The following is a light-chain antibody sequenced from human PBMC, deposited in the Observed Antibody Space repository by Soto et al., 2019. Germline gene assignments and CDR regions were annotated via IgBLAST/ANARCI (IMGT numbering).Light chain of an antibody. CDR2: EVN. CDR3: SSYAGSSNV. Sequence: QSVLTQPPAASGCPGQSVAISCTGTSRDGGGYNYVSWYKQHPGKAPKLMSYEVNQRPSAVPDRFSGSKSGNTASLTVSGLPAEAEAAYYCSSYAGSSNVFGTGTKVTVL. J-gene: IGLJ1*01. CDR1: SRDGGGYNY. V-gene: IGLV2-8*01.